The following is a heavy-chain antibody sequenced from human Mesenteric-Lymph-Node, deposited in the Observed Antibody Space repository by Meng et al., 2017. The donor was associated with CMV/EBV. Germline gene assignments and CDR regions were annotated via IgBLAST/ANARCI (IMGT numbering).Heavy chain of an antibody. D-gene: IGHD6-25*01. CDR3: AAGWQRTTYFDY. J-gene: IGHJ4*02. V-gene: IGHV3-11*04. Sequence: CAASGFTFSDYYIIFFRQAPGKGLEYFSYISSSGSTIYYTDSVKGRFTISRDNAKNSVYLQMNSLRAEDTAVYYCAAGWQRTTYFDYWGQGTLVTVSS. CDR2: ISSSGSTI. CDR1: GFTFSDYY.